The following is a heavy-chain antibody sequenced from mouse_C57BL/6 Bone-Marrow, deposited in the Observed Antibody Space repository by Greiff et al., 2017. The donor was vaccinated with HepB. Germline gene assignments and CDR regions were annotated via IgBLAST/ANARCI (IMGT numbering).Heavy chain of an antibody. CDR3: AREGRITTVVATSYIDY. D-gene: IGHD1-1*01. J-gene: IGHJ2*01. CDR1: GYTFTSYW. Sequence: QVQLQQPGAELVKPGASVKLSCKASGYTFTSYWMQWVKQRPGQGLEWIGEIDPSDSYTNYNQKFKGKATLTVDTSSSTAYMQLSSLTSEDSAVYYCAREGRITTVVATSYIDYWGQGTTLTVSS. CDR2: IDPSDSYT. V-gene: IGHV1-50*01.